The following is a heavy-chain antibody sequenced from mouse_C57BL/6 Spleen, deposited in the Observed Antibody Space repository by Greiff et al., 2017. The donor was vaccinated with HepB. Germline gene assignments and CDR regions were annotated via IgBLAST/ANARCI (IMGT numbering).Heavy chain of an antibody. CDR3: ARDYFDY. CDR2: IEPNSGGT. CDR1: GYTFTSYW. V-gene: IGHV1-72*01. J-gene: IGHJ2*01. Sequence: QVQLQQPGAELVKPGASVKLSCKASGYTFTSYWMHWVKQRLGRGLEWIGRIEPNSGGTKYNEKFKSKATLTIDKPTSTAYMQFSSLTSEDSAVYYCARDYFDYWGQGTTLTVSS.